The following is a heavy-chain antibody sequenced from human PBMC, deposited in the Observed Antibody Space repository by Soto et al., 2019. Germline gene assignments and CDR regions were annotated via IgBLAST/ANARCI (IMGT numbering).Heavy chain of an antibody. CDR3: AREYSGSFYGDDWCDP. V-gene: IGHV4-59*01. CDR1: GGYISSYY. D-gene: IGHD1-26*01. J-gene: IGHJ5*02. Sequence: QVQLQESGPGLVKPSETLSLTCTVSGGYISSYYWSWIRQPPGKGLEWIGYIYYSGSTNYNPSLKSRVTISVDTSKNQFSLKLSSVTAADTAVYYCAREYSGSFYGDDWCDPWGQGTLVTVSS. CDR2: IYYSGST.